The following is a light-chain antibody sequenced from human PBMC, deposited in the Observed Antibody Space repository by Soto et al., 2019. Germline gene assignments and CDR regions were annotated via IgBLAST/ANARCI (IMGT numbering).Light chain of an antibody. J-gene: IGKJ1*01. CDR3: QQYKSDFPT. CDR2: DGS. Sequence: DIQMTQSPSTLSASVGDRVTVTCRASQTIFSLLAWFQQKPGKAPKLLIYDGSTLESGVPSRFTGSGSGTEFTLTISSLQPDDFATYICQQYKSDFPTFGQGTKV. V-gene: IGKV1-5*01. CDR1: QTIFSL.